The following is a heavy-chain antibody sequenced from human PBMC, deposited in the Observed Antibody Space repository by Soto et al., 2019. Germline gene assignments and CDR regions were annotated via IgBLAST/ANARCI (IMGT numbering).Heavy chain of an antibody. CDR3: AMVTIVPAAPTSYYYYGMDV. D-gene: IGHD2-2*01. Sequence: PSQTLSLTCAISGDSVSESSVSWNWIRQSPSRGLEWLGRTNYGSKWSYAYAESVRSRITISADTSKNQFSLHLTSMTAEDTAVYYCAMVTIVPAAPTSYYYYGMDVWGQGTTVTVSS. V-gene: IGHV6-1*01. CDR1: GDSVSESSVS. CDR2: TNYGSKWSY. J-gene: IGHJ6*02.